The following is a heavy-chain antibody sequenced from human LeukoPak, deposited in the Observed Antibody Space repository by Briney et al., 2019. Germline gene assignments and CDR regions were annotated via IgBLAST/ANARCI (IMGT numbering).Heavy chain of an antibody. J-gene: IGHJ3*02. CDR1: GYTCTKYY. D-gene: IGHD6-6*01. CDR3: ARDSNSGAFDI. Sequence: ASVKVSCKASGYTCTKYYMHWVRQAPGQGLEWMGIINPSGGSTSYAQKFQGRVTMTRDTSTSRVYMEVSSLRSEDTAVYYCARDSNSGAFDIWGQGTMVTVSS. CDR2: INPSGGST. V-gene: IGHV1-46*01.